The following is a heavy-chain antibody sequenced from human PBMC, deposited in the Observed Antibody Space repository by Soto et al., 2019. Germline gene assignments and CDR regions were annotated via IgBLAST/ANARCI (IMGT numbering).Heavy chain of an antibody. V-gene: IGHV1-69*02. CDR2: IFPLTDIP. J-gene: IGHJ4*02. CDR1: GGTFRNYP. Sequence: QVQLVQSGTEVKKHGSSVKVSCKASGGTFRNYPINWVRQAPGQGLEWMGSIFPLTDIPDYAQNFQARLTISADKSTSTAYMELSSLTSDDTAMYFCARGPLVVLNYFESWGQGTLVNVSS. CDR3: ARGPLVVLNYFES.